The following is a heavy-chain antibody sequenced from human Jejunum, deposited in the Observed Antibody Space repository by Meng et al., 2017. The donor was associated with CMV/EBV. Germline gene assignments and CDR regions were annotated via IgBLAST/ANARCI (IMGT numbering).Heavy chain of an antibody. J-gene: IGHJ4*02. CDR3: AKGSDGGGGFFDH. D-gene: IGHD3-10*01. CDR2: ITTGTT. V-gene: IGHV3-23*04. Sequence: EVPRVAVVEGLVQTGWSLSLSCDSSGFSFRSYAMSWVRQAPGKWLELVSTITTGTTLYADSVKGRFTISRDNSKNTFYLQMSSLRAEDTALFFCAKGSDGGGGFFDHWGQGTLVTVSS. CDR1: GFSFRSYA.